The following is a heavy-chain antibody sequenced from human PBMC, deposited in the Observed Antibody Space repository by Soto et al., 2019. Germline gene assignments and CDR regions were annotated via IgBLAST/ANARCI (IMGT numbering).Heavy chain of an antibody. D-gene: IGHD2-2*01. J-gene: IGHJ6*02. Sequence: GTLRLSCAVAGFSLSSYGMHWVRQAPGKGLEWVAVIWYDGSNKYYADSVKGRFTISRDNSKNTLYLQMNRLRAQDTAVYYCARDGCRSTSCPPLRYGMDVWGQGTTVTVSS. CDR2: IWYDGSNK. CDR1: GFSLSSYG. CDR3: ARDGCRSTSCPPLRYGMDV. V-gene: IGHV3-33*01.